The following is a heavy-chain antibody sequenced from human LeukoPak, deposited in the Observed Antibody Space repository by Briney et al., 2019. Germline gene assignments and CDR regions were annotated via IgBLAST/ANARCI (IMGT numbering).Heavy chain of an antibody. Sequence: GGSLRLSCAASGFTFSTYAMSWVRQAPGKGLEWVSAISGSGGSTYYADSVKGRFTISRDNSNNTLYLQMNSLRAEDTAVYNCAKASWVSNADAVLWGQGTLVTVSS. J-gene: IGHJ4*02. CDR3: AKASWVSNADAVL. V-gene: IGHV3-23*01. D-gene: IGHD1-1*01. CDR1: GFTFSTYA. CDR2: ISGSGGST.